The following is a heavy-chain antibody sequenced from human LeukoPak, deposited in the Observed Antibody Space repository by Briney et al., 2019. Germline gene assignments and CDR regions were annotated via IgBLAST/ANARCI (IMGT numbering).Heavy chain of an antibody. J-gene: IGHJ4*02. V-gene: IGHV4-59*12. D-gene: IGHD5-12*01. CDR3: ARLPRYGGYDHFDY. Sequence: PSETLSLTCTVSGDSIDSYYWSWIRQPPGKGLEWIGYIYYRGTTSYNPFLKSRVTMSVDTSKNQFSLKLNSVTAADTAVYYCARLPRYGGYDHFDYWGQGILAIVSS. CDR1: GDSIDSYY. CDR2: IYYRGTT.